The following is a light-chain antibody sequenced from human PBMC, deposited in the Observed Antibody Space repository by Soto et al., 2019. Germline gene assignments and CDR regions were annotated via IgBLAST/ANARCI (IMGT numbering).Light chain of an antibody. CDR1: QDIRSR. CDR2: DAS. Sequence: DIQMTQSPSSLSASVGDRVTITCRASQDIRSRLAWYQQKPEKAPKTLIYDASSLQSGVPSRFSGSESGTEFTLTISSLQPEDIATYYCQQYTDYPITFGQGTRLEIK. CDR3: QQYTDYPIT. J-gene: IGKJ5*01. V-gene: IGKV1D-16*01.